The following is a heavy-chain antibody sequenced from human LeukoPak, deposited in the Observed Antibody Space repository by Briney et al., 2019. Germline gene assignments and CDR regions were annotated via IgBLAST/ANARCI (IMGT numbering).Heavy chain of an antibody. CDR2: ISYDGSNK. J-gene: IGHJ4*02. Sequence: GGSLRLSCAASGFTFSSYGMHWVRQAPGMGLEWVAVISYDGSNKYYADSVKGRFTISRDNSKNTLYLQMNSLRAEDTAVYYCAKVEGPPDYWGQGTLVTVSS. D-gene: IGHD3-3*01. CDR3: AKVEGPPDY. V-gene: IGHV3-30*18. CDR1: GFTFSSYG.